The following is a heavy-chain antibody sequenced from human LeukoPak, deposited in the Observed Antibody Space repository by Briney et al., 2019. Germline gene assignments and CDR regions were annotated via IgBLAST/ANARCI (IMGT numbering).Heavy chain of an antibody. CDR2: IWYDGSNK. CDR3: VGFRATAGLY. V-gene: IGHV3-30*02. CDR1: GFTFSSYG. J-gene: IGHJ4*02. Sequence: PGGSLRLSCAASGFTFSSYGMHWVRQAPGKGLEWVALIWYDGSNKFYADSVKGRFTISRDNSKNTLYLQMSSLRAEDTAVYYCVGFRATAGLYWGQGTLVTVSS. D-gene: IGHD6-13*01.